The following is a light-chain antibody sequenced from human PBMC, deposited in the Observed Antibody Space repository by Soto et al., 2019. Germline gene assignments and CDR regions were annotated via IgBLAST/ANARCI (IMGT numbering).Light chain of an antibody. CDR2: GAA. V-gene: IGKV3-15*01. J-gene: IGKJ1*01. CDR1: QSVSNN. CDR3: QQYNSWPLT. Sequence: ELVMTQSPATLSVSPGERATLSCRASQSVSNNLAWYPQKPGQAPRLLIYGAATRATDIPARFSGSGSGTEFTLTISSLQSEDFAVYYCQQYNSWPLTFGQGTKVEFK.